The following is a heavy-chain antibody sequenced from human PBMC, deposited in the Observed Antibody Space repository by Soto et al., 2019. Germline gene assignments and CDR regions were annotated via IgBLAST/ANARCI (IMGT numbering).Heavy chain of an antibody. Sequence: ASVKTSCKASGYSFTNNDVTWVRQATGQGLEWMGWMNPGSGDTGYAQKFQGRVTMTRDISIATAYMELSSLRSDDTAIYYCARMATIGSLNWFDPWGQGTLVTVSS. CDR1: GYSFTNND. J-gene: IGHJ5*02. CDR2: MNPGSGDT. CDR3: ARMATIGSLNWFDP. V-gene: IGHV1-8*01. D-gene: IGHD5-12*01.